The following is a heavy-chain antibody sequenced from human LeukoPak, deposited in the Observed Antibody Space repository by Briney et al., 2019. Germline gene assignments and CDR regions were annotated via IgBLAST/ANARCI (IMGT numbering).Heavy chain of an antibody. D-gene: IGHD3-10*01. CDR1: GYTFTSYD. Sequence: ASVKVSCKASGYTFTSYDINWVRQATGQGLEWMGWMNPNRGNTGYAQKFQGRVTMTRNTSISTAYMELSSLRSEDTAVHYCARDFYYYGSGSYGMDVWGQGTTVTVSS. J-gene: IGHJ6*02. V-gene: IGHV1-8*01. CDR3: ARDFYYYGSGSYGMDV. CDR2: MNPNRGNT.